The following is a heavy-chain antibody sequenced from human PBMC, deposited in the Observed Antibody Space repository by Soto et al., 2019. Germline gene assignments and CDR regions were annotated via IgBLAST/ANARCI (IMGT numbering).Heavy chain of an antibody. Sequence: SETLSLTCTVSGGSISSYYWSWIRQPPGKGLEWIGYIYYSGSTNYNPSLKSRVTISVDTSKNQFSLKLSSVTAADTAVYYCASEKAYDFWSGASGWFDPWGQGTLVTVSS. CDR3: ASEKAYDFWSGASGWFDP. J-gene: IGHJ5*02. CDR2: IYYSGST. V-gene: IGHV4-59*01. CDR1: GGSISSYY. D-gene: IGHD3-3*01.